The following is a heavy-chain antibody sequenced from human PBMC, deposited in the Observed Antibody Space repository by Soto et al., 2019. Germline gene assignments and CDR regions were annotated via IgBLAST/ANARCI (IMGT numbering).Heavy chain of an antibody. Sequence: GASVKVSCKASGGTFSSYAISWVRQAPGQGLEWMGGIIPIFGTANYAQKFQGRVTITADESTSTAYMELSSLRSEDTAVYYRARVRIQLWLVAPNFDYWGQGTLVTVSS. CDR1: GGTFSSYA. CDR3: ARVRIQLWLVAPNFDY. V-gene: IGHV1-69*13. CDR2: IIPIFGTA. D-gene: IGHD5-18*01. J-gene: IGHJ4*02.